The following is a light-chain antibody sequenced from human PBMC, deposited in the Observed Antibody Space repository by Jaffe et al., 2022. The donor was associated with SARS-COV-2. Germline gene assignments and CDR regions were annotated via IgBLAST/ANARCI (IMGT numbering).Light chain of an antibody. J-gene: IGKJ4*01. CDR3: QQTYRVPLT. V-gene: IGKV1-39*01. Sequence: DIQVTQSPSSLSASVGDRVTITCRASQSVSFYLNWYQQRPGEAPRVLVYATSNLQTGVPSRFSGSGGGTDFSLTIRNLQPEDVATYFCQQTYRVPLTFGGGTRLEIK. CDR1: QSVSFY. CDR2: ATS.